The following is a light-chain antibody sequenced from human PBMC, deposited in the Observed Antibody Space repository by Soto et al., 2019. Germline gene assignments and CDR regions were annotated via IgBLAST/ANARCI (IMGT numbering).Light chain of an antibody. CDR1: QSVSSYY. Sequence: EIVLTQSPGTLSLSPGERATLSCRASQSVSSYYLAWYQQKPGQAPRLLIYAASSRATGIPDRFSGGGPGTDFTLTISRLEPEDFAVYYCQQYNNWPPLTFGGGTKVDIK. V-gene: IGKV3-20*01. J-gene: IGKJ4*01. CDR3: QQYNNWPPLT. CDR2: AAS.